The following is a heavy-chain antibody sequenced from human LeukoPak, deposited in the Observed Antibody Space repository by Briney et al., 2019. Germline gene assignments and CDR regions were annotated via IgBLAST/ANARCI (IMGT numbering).Heavy chain of an antibody. CDR3: AREDSTTDLDY. V-gene: IGHV3-48*04. CDR1: GFTFSSYI. CDR2: ISSSSSTI. D-gene: IGHD4-11*01. Sequence: GGSLRLSCAASGFTFSSYITNRVRQAPGKGLEWVSYISSSSSTIYYADSVKGRFIISRDNAKNSLYLQMNNLRAEDTAVYYCAREDSTTDLDYWGQGTLVTVSS. J-gene: IGHJ4*02.